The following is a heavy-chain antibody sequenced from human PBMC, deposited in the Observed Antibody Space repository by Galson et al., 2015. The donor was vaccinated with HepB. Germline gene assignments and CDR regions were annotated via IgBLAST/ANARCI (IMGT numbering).Heavy chain of an antibody. D-gene: IGHD6-19*01. Sequence: SVKVSCKASGGDFSSYTITWVRQAPGEGLEWLGGIVPLLGSTNYAQKFQDRVTMTADESTNTVYMELRSLRIEDTAVYFCARDIREAGTGGHWGQGTLVTVSS. V-gene: IGHV1-69*13. CDR3: ARDIREAGTGGH. CDR1: GGDFSSYT. J-gene: IGHJ4*02. CDR2: IVPLLGST.